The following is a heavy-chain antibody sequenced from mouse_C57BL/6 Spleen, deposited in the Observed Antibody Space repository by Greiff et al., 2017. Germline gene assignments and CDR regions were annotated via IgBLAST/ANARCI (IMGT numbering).Heavy chain of an antibody. CDR3: ARWYYGSSHWYFDV. J-gene: IGHJ1*03. D-gene: IGHD1-1*01. Sequence: VQLQQPGAELVKPGASVKLSCKASGYTFTSYWMQWVKQRPGQGLEWIGEIDPSDSYTNYTQKFKGKATLTVDTSSSTAYIQLSSLTSEDSAVYYCARWYYGSSHWYFDVWGTGTTVTVSS. CDR2: IDPSDSYT. CDR1: GYTFTSYW. V-gene: IGHV1-50*01.